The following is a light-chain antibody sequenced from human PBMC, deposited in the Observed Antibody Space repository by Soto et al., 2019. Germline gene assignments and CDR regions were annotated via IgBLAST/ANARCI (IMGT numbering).Light chain of an antibody. CDR3: LQYNSYLAT. V-gene: IGKV1-5*01. CDR2: DAS. CDR1: QSISSW. Sequence: DIQMTHSPSTLSASVGDRVTITCRASQSISSWLAGYQQKPGKAPKLLIYDASSLESGVPSRFSGSGSGTEFTLTISSRQPDEFATDYCLQYNSYLATFGEGTKLEIK. J-gene: IGKJ2*01.